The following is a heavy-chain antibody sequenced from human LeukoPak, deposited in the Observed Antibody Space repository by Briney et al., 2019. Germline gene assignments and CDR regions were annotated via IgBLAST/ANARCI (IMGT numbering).Heavy chain of an antibody. Sequence: SETLSLTSTVSGGSISSGGYYWSWIRQHPEKGLEWIGYIYYTGNAYYNPSLKSRVSLSADTSKNQISLNLRSVTAADTAVYYCAKEGSGIGSPYFDSWGQGTLVTVSS. CDR1: GGSISSGGYY. D-gene: IGHD6-25*01. CDR3: AKEGSGIGSPYFDS. J-gene: IGHJ4*02. CDR2: IYYTGNA. V-gene: IGHV4-31*03.